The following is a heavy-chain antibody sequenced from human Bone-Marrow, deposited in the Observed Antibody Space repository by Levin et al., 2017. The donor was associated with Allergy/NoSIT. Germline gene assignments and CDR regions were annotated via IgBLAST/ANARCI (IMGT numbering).Heavy chain of an antibody. Sequence: SQTLSLPCPVSGDSLISYYWNWVRQPPGKSLEWIGFVHYSGTANYNPSLKSRVTMSVDTSKNQFSLKLISVTAADTAVYFCARDAAEGGYFDKWGQGTLVTVSS. D-gene: IGHD2-15*01. CDR2: VHYSGTA. CDR1: GDSLISYY. J-gene: IGHJ4*02. CDR3: ARDAAEGGYFDK. V-gene: IGHV4-59*01.